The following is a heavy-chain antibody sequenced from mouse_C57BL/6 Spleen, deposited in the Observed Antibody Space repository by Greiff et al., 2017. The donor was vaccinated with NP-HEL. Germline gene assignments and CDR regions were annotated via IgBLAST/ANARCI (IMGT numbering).Heavy chain of an antibody. V-gene: IGHV5-9*01. Sequence: EVQVVESGGGLVKPGGSLKLSCAASGFTFSSYTMSWVRQTPEKRLEWVATISGGGGNTYYPDSVKGRFTISRDNAKNTLYLQMSSLRSEDTALYYCACEFAYWGQGTLVTVSA. CDR3: ACEFAY. CDR1: GFTFSSYT. J-gene: IGHJ3*01. CDR2: ISGGGGNT.